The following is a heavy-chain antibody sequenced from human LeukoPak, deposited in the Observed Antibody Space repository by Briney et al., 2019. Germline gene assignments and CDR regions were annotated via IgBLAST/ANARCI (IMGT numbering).Heavy chain of an antibody. CDR1: GGTFSGHY. J-gene: IGHJ4*02. CDR3: ARAAWELLETRKLTY. Sequence: PSETLSLTCAVSGGTFSGHYRSWLRQPPGKGLEWIGEINHSGSTNYSPSPKSRVAISVDTSKTQFSLQLSSVTAADTAVYYCARAAWELLETRKLTYWGPGTLITVSS. V-gene: IGHV4-34*01. CDR2: INHSGST. D-gene: IGHD1-26*01.